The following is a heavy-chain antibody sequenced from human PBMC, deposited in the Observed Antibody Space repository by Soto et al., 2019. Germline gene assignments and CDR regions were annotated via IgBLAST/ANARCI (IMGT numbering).Heavy chain of an antibody. CDR2: ISRSGAST. J-gene: IGHJ5*02. CDR1: EFTFSSYA. CDR3: AKADRYFDWLFLS. D-gene: IGHD3-9*01. Sequence: EVQLLESGGGLVQPGGSLRLSCAASEFTFSSYAMSWVRQAPGKGVEWLSAISRSGASTYYADSVKGRFTISRDNSKNTLYLQMSSLRAEDTAVYYCAKADRYFDWLFLSSGQGTLVIVSS. V-gene: IGHV3-23*01.